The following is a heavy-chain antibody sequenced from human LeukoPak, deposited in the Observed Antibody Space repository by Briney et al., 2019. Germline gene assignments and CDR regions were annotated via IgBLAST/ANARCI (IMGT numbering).Heavy chain of an antibody. D-gene: IGHD3-22*01. V-gene: IGHV3-30-3*01. CDR3: TTDRSSGPDAFDI. CDR2: ISYDGSNK. Sequence: GGSLRPSCAASGFTFSSYAMHWVRQAPGKGLEWVAVISYDGSNKYYADSVKGRFTISRDNAKNSLYLQMNSLRAEDTAVYYCTTDRSSGPDAFDIWGQGTMVTVSS. J-gene: IGHJ3*02. CDR1: GFTFSSYA.